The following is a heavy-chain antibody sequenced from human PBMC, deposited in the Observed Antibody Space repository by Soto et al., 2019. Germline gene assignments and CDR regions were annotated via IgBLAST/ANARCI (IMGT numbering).Heavy chain of an antibody. J-gene: IGHJ4*02. V-gene: IGHV4-34*01. CDR3: AKRSPRGSGLWGKYYFDY. CDR2: IYYSVST. D-gene: IGHD3-16*01. CDR1: GGSFSGYY. Sequence: SETVSLTCAVYGGSFSGYYWSWIRQHPGKRLEWIGYIYYSVSTYYNPFLKSRVSISVDTSNNQFSLKLSSVTAADTAVYYYAKRSPRGSGLWGKYYFDYWGQGTLVTVSS.